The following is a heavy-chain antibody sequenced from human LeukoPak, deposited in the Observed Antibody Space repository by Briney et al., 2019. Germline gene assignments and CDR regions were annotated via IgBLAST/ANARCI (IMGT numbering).Heavy chain of an antibody. V-gene: IGHV1-69*01. Sequence: SVKVSCKASGGTFSSYAISWVRQAPGQGLEWMGGIIPIFGTANYAQKFQGRVTITADESTSTAYMELSSLRSEDTAVYYYARDQRLHDYSNPDAFDIWGQGTMVTVSS. J-gene: IGHJ3*02. CDR1: GGTFSSYA. CDR2: IIPIFGTA. D-gene: IGHD4-11*01. CDR3: ARDQRLHDYSNPDAFDI.